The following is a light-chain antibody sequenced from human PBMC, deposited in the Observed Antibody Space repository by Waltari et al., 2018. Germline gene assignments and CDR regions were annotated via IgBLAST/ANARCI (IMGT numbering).Light chain of an antibody. CDR3: GTWDSSLSAWV. V-gene: IGLV1-51*02. J-gene: IGLJ3*02. CDR1: SSNIGNNY. CDR2: ENN. Sequence: QSVLTQPPSVSAAPGQKVTISCSGSSSNIGNNYVSWYQQLPGTAPKLLIYENNKRPAGIPALFLGAKFCTSATLGITGLQTGDEADYYCGTWDSSLSAWVFGGGTKLTVL.